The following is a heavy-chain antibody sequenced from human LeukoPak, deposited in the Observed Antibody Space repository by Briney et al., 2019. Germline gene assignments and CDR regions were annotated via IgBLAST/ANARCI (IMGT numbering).Heavy chain of an antibody. CDR2: IKQDGSEK. D-gene: IGHD6-19*01. CDR1: GFTFSSYW. Sequence: GGSLRLSCAASGFTFSSYWMSWVRQAPGKGLEWVANIKQDGSEKYYVDSVEGRFTISRDNAKNSLYLQMNSLRAEDTAVYYCARDPNSSGWPNYYFDYWGQGTLVTVSS. CDR3: ARDPNSSGWPNYYFDY. J-gene: IGHJ4*02. V-gene: IGHV3-7*01.